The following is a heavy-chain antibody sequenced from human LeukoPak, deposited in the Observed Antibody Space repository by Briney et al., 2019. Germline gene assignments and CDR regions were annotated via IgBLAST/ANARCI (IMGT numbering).Heavy chain of an antibody. D-gene: IGHD3-9*01. V-gene: IGHV3-66*01. CDR2: IYSGGST. CDR1: GFSVSNNY. CDR3: ARDDPWFRLDY. J-gene: IGHJ4*02. Sequence: PGGSLRLSCSASGFSVSNNYMSWVRQAPGEGLEWVSVIYSGGSTYYADSVKGRFTISRDNSKNTLYLQMNSLRAEDTAVYYCARDDPWFRLDYWGQGTLVTVSS.